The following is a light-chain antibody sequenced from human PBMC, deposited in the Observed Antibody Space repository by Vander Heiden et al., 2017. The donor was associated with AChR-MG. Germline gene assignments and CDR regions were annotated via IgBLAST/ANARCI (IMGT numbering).Light chain of an antibody. CDR1: QGISSN. Sequence: EIVMTQSPATLSVSPGESATLSCRASQGISSNLAWYQHRPGQGPRLLIYGASNRATGVPARFSGRGSGTDFTLTISSLQSEDFAVYYCLQYNNWHPYIVGQGNKLEMK. CDR3: LQYNNWHPYI. V-gene: IGKV3-15*01. J-gene: IGKJ2*01. CDR2: GAS.